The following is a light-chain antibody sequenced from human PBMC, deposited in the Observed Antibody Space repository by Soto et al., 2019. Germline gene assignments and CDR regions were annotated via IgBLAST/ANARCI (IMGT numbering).Light chain of an antibody. CDR2: DAS. CDR1: QSVSNN. CDR3: QQYNNWPLYS. Sequence: EIVMTQSPATLSVSPGVRATLSCRASQSVSNNLAWYQQKPGQAPGLLIYDASTRATGIPARFSGSGSGMEFTLTISSLQSEDFAVYYCQQYNNWPLYSFGQGTRLETK. V-gene: IGKV3-15*01. J-gene: IGKJ2*03.